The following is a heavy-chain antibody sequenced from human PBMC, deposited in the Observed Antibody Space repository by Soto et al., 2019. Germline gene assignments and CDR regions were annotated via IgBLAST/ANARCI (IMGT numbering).Heavy chain of an antibody. V-gene: IGHV4-59*01. D-gene: IGHD1-26*01. Sequence: QVQLQESGPGLVKPSETLSLTCTVSGGSISSYYWSWIRQPPGKGLEWIGYIYYSGSTNYNPSLKSRVTISVDTSKNQCSLKLSSVTAADTAVYYCARVRGSQGDYYYYYGMDVWGQGTTVTVSS. CDR1: GGSISSYY. CDR3: ARVRGSQGDYYYYYGMDV. J-gene: IGHJ6*02. CDR2: IYYSGST.